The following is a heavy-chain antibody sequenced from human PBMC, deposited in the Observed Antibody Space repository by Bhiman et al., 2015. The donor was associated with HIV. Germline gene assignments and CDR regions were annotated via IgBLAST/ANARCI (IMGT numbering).Heavy chain of an antibody. Sequence: QVQLVESGGGLVKPGGSLRLSCAASGFTFSDHHMSWIRQAPGKGLEWVAVISYDGSTKYIADSVKGRFTISRDNSKNTLYLQMNSLRAEDTAVYYCARDPGRLLEWLSYFDYWGQGTLVTVSS. D-gene: IGHD3-3*01. CDR3: ARDPGRLLEWLSYFDY. CDR1: GFTFSDHH. J-gene: IGHJ4*02. CDR2: ISYDGSTK. V-gene: IGHV3-30*03.